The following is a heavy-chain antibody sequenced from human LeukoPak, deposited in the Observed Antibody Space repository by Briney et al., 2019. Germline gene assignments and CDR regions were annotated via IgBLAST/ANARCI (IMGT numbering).Heavy chain of an antibody. D-gene: IGHD6-13*01. CDR1: GYTFTGYY. V-gene: IGHV1-2*02. CDR3: AREGIAAAGMDY. J-gene: IGHJ4*02. Sequence: GASVKVSCKASGYTFTGYYMHWVRQAPGQGLEWMGWINPNSGGTNYAQKLQGRVTMTRDTSISTAYMELSRLRSDDTAVDYCAREGIAAAGMDYWGQGTLVTVSS. CDR2: INPNSGGT.